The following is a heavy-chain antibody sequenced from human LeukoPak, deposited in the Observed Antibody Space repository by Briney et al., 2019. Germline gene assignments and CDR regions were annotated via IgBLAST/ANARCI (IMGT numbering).Heavy chain of an antibody. CDR1: GGSISSYY. J-gene: IGHJ3*02. Sequence: ASETLSLTCTVSGGSISSYYWSWIRQPPGKGLEWIGYIYYSGSTNYNPSLKSRVTISVDTSKNQFSLKLSSVTAADTAVYYCASLLRYFDWKGAFDIWGQGTTVTVSS. D-gene: IGHD3-9*01. CDR3: ASLLRYFDWKGAFDI. CDR2: IYYSGST. V-gene: IGHV4-59*01.